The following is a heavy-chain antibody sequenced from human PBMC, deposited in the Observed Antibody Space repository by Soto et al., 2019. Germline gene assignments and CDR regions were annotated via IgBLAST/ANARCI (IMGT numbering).Heavy chain of an antibody. CDR2: ISTSSSNI. Sequence: EVQLVESGGGLVQPGESLRLSCAASGFTFSSYSLNWVRQAPGKGLEWVSYISTSSSNIYYADSVKGRFTISRDNANNSLYLQMNRLRDGDTAVYYCARDWYINALAPDAFDIWGQGIMVIVSS. V-gene: IGHV3-48*02. CDR3: ARDWYINALAPDAFDI. J-gene: IGHJ3*02. CDR1: GFTFSSYS. D-gene: IGHD1-1*01.